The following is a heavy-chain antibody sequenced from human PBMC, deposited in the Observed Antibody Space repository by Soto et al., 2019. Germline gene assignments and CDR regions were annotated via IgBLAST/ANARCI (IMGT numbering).Heavy chain of an antibody. CDR2: IGTNGDST. J-gene: IGHJ4*02. CDR3: VKPPAYYIDSYAYYPV. D-gene: IGHD3-22*01. Sequence: PGGSLRLSCSASGFTFSNYALHWVRQAPGKGLEYVSSIGTNGDSTFYAESVKGRFTISRDNSKNTLYPQMRNLGPEDTAVYYCVKPPAYYIDSYAYYPVWGQGTLVTVSS. CDR1: GFTFSNYA. V-gene: IGHV3-64D*06.